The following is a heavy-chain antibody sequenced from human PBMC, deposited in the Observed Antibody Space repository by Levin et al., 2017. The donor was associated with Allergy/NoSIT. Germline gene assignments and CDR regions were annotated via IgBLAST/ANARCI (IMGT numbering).Heavy chain of an antibody. J-gene: IGHJ5*02. D-gene: IGHD6-6*01. CDR1: GFTFGDYA. CDR2: LRSIRHGGTS. V-gene: IGHV3-49*03. CDR3: TRDIAARHWFDP. Sequence: GGSLRLSCTASGFTFGDYAMSWFRQAPGKGLEWVAFLRSIRHGGTSEYAASVKGRFTISRDDSKSIAYLQMNSLKIEDTAMYYCTRDIAARHWFDPWGQGTQVTVSS.